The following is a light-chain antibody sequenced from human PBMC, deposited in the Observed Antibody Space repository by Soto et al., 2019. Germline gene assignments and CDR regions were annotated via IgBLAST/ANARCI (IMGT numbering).Light chain of an antibody. CDR2: GAS. Sequence: ERVMTQSPAALSVSPGERATLSCRASQTVNTSLAWYQQTPGRAPRLLIYGASTRATGIPTRFSGSGSGTEFTLTISSLQSEDFAVYYCQQYNNWPPLTFGGGTKVDIK. V-gene: IGKV3-15*01. CDR3: QQYNNWPPLT. J-gene: IGKJ4*01. CDR1: QTVNTS.